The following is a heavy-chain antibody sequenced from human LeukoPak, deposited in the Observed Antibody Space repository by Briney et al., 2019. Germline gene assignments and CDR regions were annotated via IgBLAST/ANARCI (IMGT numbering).Heavy chain of an antibody. Sequence: SETLSLTCTVSGGSISSYYWSWIRQPPGKGLEWIGYIYYSGSTNYNPSLKSRVTISVDTSKNQFSLKLSSVTAADTAVYYCARLDSSGWYYLDYWGQGTLVTVSS. D-gene: IGHD6-19*01. CDR3: ARLDSSGWYYLDY. CDR1: GGSISSYY. V-gene: IGHV4-59*01. CDR2: IYYSGST. J-gene: IGHJ4*02.